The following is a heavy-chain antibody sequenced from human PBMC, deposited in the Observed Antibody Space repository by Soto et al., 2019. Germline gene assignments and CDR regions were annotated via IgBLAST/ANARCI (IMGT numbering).Heavy chain of an antibody. CDR2: INHSGST. CDR3: ARVSTWYYGMDV. J-gene: IGHJ6*02. D-gene: IGHD3-3*02. V-gene: IGHV4-34*01. Sequence: SETLSLTCAVYGGSFSGYYWSWIRQPPGEGLEWIGEINHSGSTNYNPSLKSRVTISVDTSKNQFSLKLSSVTAADTAVYYCARVSTWYYGMDVWGQGTTVTVSS. CDR1: GGSFSGYY.